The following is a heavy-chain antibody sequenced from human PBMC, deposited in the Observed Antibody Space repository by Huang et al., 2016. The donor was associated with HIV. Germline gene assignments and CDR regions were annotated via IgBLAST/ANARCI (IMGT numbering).Heavy chain of an antibody. V-gene: IGHV1-69*13. D-gene: IGHD5-12*01. J-gene: IGHJ4*02. CDR2: SIPIFGTT. CDR3: ARSGPRWGLATIWTLVY. Sequence: QVQLVQSGAEVKKPGSSVKLSCQSSGGGSSSYAISWVRQARGQGLEWMGGSIPIFGTTDYAPRFHGRVTITADESTNTAYIELSSLEYDDTALYYCARSGPRWGLATIWTLVYWGQGTLVTVSS. CDR1: GGGSSSYA.